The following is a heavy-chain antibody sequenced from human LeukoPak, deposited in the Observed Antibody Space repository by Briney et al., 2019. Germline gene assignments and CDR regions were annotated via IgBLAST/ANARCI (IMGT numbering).Heavy chain of an antibody. CDR2: INPNSGGT. CDR3: ARSSTSFSPHDP. V-gene: IGHV1-2*02. D-gene: IGHD2-2*01. Sequence: ASVKVSCKASGYTFTGYYMHWVRQAPGQGLEWMGWINPNSGGTNYAQKFQGRVTMTRDTSVSTAYMELSRLRSDDTAVYYCARSSTSFSPHDPWGQGTLVTVSS. CDR1: GYTFTGYY. J-gene: IGHJ5*02.